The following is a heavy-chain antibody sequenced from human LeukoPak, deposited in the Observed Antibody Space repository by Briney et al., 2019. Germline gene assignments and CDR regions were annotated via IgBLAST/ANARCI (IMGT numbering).Heavy chain of an antibody. Sequence: ASVKVSCKASGGTFSSYAISWVRQAPGQGLEWMGGIIPIFGTANYAQKFQGRVTITADKSTSTAYMELSSLRSEDTAVYYCARGGHSSSNYYYYMDVWGKGTTVTVSS. CDR1: GGTFSSYA. D-gene: IGHD6-13*01. V-gene: IGHV1-69*06. CDR2: IIPIFGTA. J-gene: IGHJ6*03. CDR3: ARGGHSSSNYYYYMDV.